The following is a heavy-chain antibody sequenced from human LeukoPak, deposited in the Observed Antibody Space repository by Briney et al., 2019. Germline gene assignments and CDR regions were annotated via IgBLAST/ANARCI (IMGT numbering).Heavy chain of an antibody. D-gene: IGHD1-26*01. Sequence: SVKVSCKASGGTFSSYAISWVRQAPGQGLEWMGGIIPIFGTANYAQKLQGRVTITADESTSTAYMELSSLRSEDTAVYYCASPAVGATTDNWFDPWGQGTLVTVSS. CDR3: ASPAVGATTDNWFDP. V-gene: IGHV1-69*13. J-gene: IGHJ5*02. CDR1: GGTFSSYA. CDR2: IIPIFGTA.